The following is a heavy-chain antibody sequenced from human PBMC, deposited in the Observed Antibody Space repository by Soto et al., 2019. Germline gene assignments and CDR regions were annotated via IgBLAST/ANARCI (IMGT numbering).Heavy chain of an antibody. CDR1: GGTFSSYA. V-gene: IGHV1-69*13. CDR3: AGGVDTAMVAFEY. CDR2: IIPIFGTA. D-gene: IGHD5-18*01. Sequence: SVKVSCKASGGTFSSYAISWVRQAPGQGLEWMGGIIPIFGTANYAKKFQGRVTITADESTSTAYMELSSLRSEDTAVYYCAGGVDTAMVAFEYWGQGTMVTVSS. J-gene: IGHJ4*02.